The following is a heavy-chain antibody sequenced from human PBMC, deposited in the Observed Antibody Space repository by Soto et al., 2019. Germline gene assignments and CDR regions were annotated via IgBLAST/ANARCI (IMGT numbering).Heavy chain of an antibody. V-gene: IGHV3-30*18. CDR1: GFTFSSYG. D-gene: IGHD1-26*01. Sequence: GGSLRLSCAASGFTFSSYGMHWVRQAPGKGLEWVAVISYDGSNKYYADSVKGRFTISRDNSKNTLYLQMNSLRDEDTDVYYCAKDLWGGSVPYYYYGMDVWGQGTTVTVS. J-gene: IGHJ6*02. CDR3: AKDLWGGSVPYYYYGMDV. CDR2: ISYDGSNK.